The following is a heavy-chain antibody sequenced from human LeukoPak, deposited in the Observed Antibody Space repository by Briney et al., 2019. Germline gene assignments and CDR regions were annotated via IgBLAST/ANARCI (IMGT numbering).Heavy chain of an antibody. CDR3: ARDSCLIKTCLDY. Sequence: PGGSLRLSCATSGFIFSRFGMHWVRQAPGKGLEWVAAIQSDGSQEYFADSVKGRSTISRDKSKSTMYLQIDTLRAEDTAVYYCARDSCLIKTCLDYWGQGTLVTVSS. J-gene: IGHJ4*02. V-gene: IGHV3-33*01. CDR2: IQSDGSQE. D-gene: IGHD3-10*01. CDR1: GFIFSRFG.